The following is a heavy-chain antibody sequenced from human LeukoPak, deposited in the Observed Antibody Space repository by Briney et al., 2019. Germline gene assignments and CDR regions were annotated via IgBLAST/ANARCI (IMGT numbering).Heavy chain of an antibody. CDR3: TRAPVPGNY. J-gene: IGHJ4*02. Sequence: GSVTVSCKASGDTFTTYDMSWVRQAAGEGMEWMGWMNSHSGNTVYAQTLQGRGIMTRDTSITTAYMELSSLTSDDTAVYYCTRAPVPGNYWGQGTLVTVSS. V-gene: IGHV1-8*01. CDR2: MNSHSGNT. CDR1: GDTFTTYD. D-gene: IGHD3-10*01.